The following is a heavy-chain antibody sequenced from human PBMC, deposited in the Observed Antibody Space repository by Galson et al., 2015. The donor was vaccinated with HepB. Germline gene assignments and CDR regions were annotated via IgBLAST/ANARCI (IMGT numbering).Heavy chain of an antibody. V-gene: IGHV1-18*04. D-gene: IGHD1-1*01. CDR2: ISAFNGHT. J-gene: IGHJ6*04. CDR3: ARDNPLSSRDNDFYHGMDV. Sequence: SVKVSCKASGYIFTNYGISWVRQGPGQGLEWMGWISAFNGHTGYAPKFVGRITMTTDTSTDTAYLDLRSLRSDDTAMYFCARDNPLSSRDNDFYHGMDVWGRGTTVIVSS. CDR1: GYIFTNYG.